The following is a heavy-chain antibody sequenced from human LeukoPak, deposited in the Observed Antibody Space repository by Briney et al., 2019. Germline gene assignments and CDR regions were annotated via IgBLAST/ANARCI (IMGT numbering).Heavy chain of an antibody. D-gene: IGHD5-12*01. CDR3: AKDMSSGYDAFDI. Sequence: PGGSLRLSCAASGFTFDDYAMHWVRQAPGKGLEWVSGISWNSGSIVYADSVKGRFTISRDNAKNPLYLQMNSLRAEDTALYYCAKDMSSGYDAFDIWGQGTMVTVSS. J-gene: IGHJ3*02. CDR2: ISWNSGSI. CDR1: GFTFDDYA. V-gene: IGHV3-9*01.